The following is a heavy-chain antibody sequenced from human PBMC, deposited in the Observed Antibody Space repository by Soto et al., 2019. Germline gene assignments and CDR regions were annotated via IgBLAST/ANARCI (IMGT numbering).Heavy chain of an antibody. CDR1: GASISSSHW. D-gene: IGHD3-10*01. CDR3: ASDHECEYSYGSSGSFDI. V-gene: IGHV4-4*02. Sequence: QVQLRESGPGLVKPSGTLSLTCAVSGASISSSHWWSCVRQSPGKGLEWIWEVYHSGSTNYNPSFKSRVTISVDKYKHQFSLTRKYVTAADTALYFCASDHECEYSYGSSGSFDIGGQGTVVTVSS. J-gene: IGHJ3*02. CDR2: VYHSGST.